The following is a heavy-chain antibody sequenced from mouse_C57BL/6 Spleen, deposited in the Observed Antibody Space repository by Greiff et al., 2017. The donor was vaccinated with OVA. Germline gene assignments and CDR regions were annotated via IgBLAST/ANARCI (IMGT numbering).Heavy chain of an antibody. CDR3: ARDDYDWYFEV. CDR1: GYSITSGYY. CDR2: ISYDGSN. D-gene: IGHD2-4*01. V-gene: IGHV3-6*01. Sequence: EVQLQQSGPGLVKPSQSLSLTCSVTGYSITSGYYWNWIRQFPGNKLEWMGYISYDGSNNYNPSLKNRISITRDTSKNQFFLKLNSVTTEDTATXYCARDDYDWYFEVWGTGTTVTVSS. J-gene: IGHJ1*03.